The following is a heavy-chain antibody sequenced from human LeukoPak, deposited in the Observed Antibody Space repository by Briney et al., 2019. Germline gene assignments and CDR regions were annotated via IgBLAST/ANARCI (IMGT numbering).Heavy chain of an antibody. J-gene: IGHJ4*02. V-gene: IGHV3-48*01. D-gene: IGHD5-18*01. Sequence: GGSLRLSCAASGFTFSSYSMNWVRQAPGKGLEWVSYISSSSTIYYADSVKGRFTISRDNAKNSLYLQMNSLRAEDTAVYYCARGGYFLMDTARWGQGTLVTVSS. CDR2: ISSSSTI. CDR3: ARGGYFLMDTAR. CDR1: GFTFSSYS.